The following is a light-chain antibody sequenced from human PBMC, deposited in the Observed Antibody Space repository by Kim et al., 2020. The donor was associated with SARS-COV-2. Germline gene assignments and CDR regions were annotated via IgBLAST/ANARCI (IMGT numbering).Light chain of an antibody. V-gene: IGLV2-8*01. CDR2: EVT. CDR3: SSYAGTDNLL. CDR1: SSAVGGYTY. J-gene: IGLJ3*02. Sequence: GQSVTISCTGTSSAVGGYTYVSWYQQHPGKAPKLIIYEVTKRPSGVPDRFSGSKSGNTASLTVSGLQAEDEADYYCSSYAGTDNLLFGGGTQLTVL.